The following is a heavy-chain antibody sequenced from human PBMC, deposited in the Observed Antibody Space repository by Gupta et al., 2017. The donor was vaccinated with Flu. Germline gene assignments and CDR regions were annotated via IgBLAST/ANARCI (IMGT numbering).Heavy chain of an antibody. V-gene: IGHV3-33*01. CDR2: TWYDGSNK. CDR3: ARVIWSGYEFDF. Sequence: QVQLVESGGGVVQPGRSLRLSCAASGFTFSSYGMHWVRQPPGKGLEWVALTWYDGSNKFYADSVKGRFTISRDNSKNTLYLQMNSLRAEDTAVDYCARVIWSGYEFDFWGQGTLVTVSS. CDR1: GFTFSSYG. D-gene: IGHD5-12*01. J-gene: IGHJ4*02.